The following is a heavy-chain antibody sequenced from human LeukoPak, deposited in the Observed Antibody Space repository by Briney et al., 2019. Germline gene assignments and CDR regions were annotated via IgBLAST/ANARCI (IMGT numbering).Heavy chain of an antibody. V-gene: IGHV3-23*01. Sequence: PGGSLRLSCAASGFTFSTYAMSWVRQAPGKGLEWVSGISGSGGSTYYADSVKGRFTISRDNSKNTLYLQMNSLRAEDTAVYYCAKDKPSTVTSFDYWGQGTLVTVSS. CDR2: ISGSGGST. J-gene: IGHJ4*02. CDR1: GFTFSTYA. CDR3: AKDKPSTVTSFDY. D-gene: IGHD4-17*01.